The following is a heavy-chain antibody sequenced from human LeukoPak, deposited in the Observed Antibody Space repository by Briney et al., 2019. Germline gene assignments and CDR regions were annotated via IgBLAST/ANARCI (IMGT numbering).Heavy chain of an antibody. CDR1: GFTFSGSA. Sequence: GGSLKLSCAASGFTFSGSALHWVRQASGKGLEWVGRIRGKGDSYSTAYAASVKGRLTISRDDSKNTAYLQMNSLKTEDTAVYYCRGAYYDSGGPEYYFDYWGQGTLVTVSS. V-gene: IGHV3-73*01. CDR3: RGAYYDSGGPEYYFDY. D-gene: IGHD3-22*01. CDR2: IRGKGDSYST. J-gene: IGHJ4*02.